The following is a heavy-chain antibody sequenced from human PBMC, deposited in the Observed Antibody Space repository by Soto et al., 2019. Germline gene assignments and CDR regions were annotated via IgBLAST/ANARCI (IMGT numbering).Heavy chain of an antibody. V-gene: IGHV4-61*01. CDR1: GGSVSGGSYF. CDR2: FYYSGST. D-gene: IGHD1-1*01. Sequence: SETLSLTCTVSGGSVSGGSYFWSWVRQPPGKGLEWIGYFYYSGSTKYNPSLKNRVTILEDTSKNQFSLKLNSVTAADTAVYYCAREGRMGTFDYWGQGALVTVSS. CDR3: AREGRMGTFDY. J-gene: IGHJ4*02.